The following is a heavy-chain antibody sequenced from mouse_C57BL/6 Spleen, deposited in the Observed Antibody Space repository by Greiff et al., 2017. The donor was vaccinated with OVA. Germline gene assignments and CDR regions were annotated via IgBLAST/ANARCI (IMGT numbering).Heavy chain of an antibody. CDR1: GFTFSDYG. CDR2: ISSGSSTI. J-gene: IGHJ4*01. Sequence: DVMLVESGGGLVKPGGSLKLSCAASGFTFSDYGMHWVRQAPEKGLEWVAYISSGSSTIYYADTVKGRFTISRDNAKNTLFLQMTSLRSEDTAMYYCAREHYYGSSYAMDYWGQGASVTVSS. D-gene: IGHD1-1*01. CDR3: AREHYYGSSYAMDY. V-gene: IGHV5-17*01.